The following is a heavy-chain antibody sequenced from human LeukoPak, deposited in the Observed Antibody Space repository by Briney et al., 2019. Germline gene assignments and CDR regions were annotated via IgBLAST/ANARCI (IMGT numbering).Heavy chain of an antibody. J-gene: IGHJ1*01. D-gene: IGHD3-22*01. Sequence: GGSLRLSCAASGFTFSSYAMSGARQATGKGLEWVTALSGSGGSTYYADSVKGRLTISRDNSQNTLYLQMNSLRAEDTAVYYCAKDLDAHYYDSSGYSGFQHWGQGTLVTVSS. CDR1: GFTFSSYA. CDR3: AKDLDAHYYDSSGYSGFQH. CDR2: LSGSGGST. V-gene: IGHV3-23*01.